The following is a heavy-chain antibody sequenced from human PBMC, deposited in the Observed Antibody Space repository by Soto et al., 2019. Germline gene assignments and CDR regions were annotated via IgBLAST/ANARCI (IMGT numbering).Heavy chain of an antibody. J-gene: IGHJ6*02. Sequence: ASVKVSCKASGYTFTSYGISWVRQAPGQGLEWMGWISAYNGNTNYAQKLQGRVTMTRDTSISTAYMELSRLRSDDTAVYYCARSVAAAAYYYYGMDVWGQGTTVTVSS. D-gene: IGHD6-13*01. CDR1: GYTFTSYG. CDR2: ISAYNGNT. CDR3: ARSVAAAAYYYYGMDV. V-gene: IGHV1-18*04.